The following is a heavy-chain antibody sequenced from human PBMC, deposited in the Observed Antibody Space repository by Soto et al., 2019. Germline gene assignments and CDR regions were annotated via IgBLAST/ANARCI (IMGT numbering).Heavy chain of an antibody. V-gene: IGHV4-34*01. CDR3: ARILVAVTGDFDY. CDR2: INHSGRT. Sequence: PSDTLSLTCAFYGASFSCNYLRWIRQSPGKGLEWIGEINHSGRTNYNPSLRSRLTISVDPSKNQLSLNLSSVTAADTAVYYSARILVAVTGDFDYWGQGTQVTVSS. D-gene: IGHD3-22*01. J-gene: IGHJ4*02. CDR1: GASFSCNY.